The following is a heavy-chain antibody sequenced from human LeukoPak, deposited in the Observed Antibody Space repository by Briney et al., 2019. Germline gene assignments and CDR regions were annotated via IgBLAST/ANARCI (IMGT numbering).Heavy chain of an antibody. V-gene: IGHV3-7*01. CDR1: GFTITNYW. CDR2: IKQDGSEE. Sequence: GGSLRLSCAAFGFTITNYWMSWVRQAPGKGPEWVANIKQDGSEEYYADSVKGRFTISRDNGKNSLNLQMNSLRAEDTAVYYCARWAGVTDYWGQGTLVPVSS. D-gene: IGHD5-18*01. J-gene: IGHJ4*02. CDR3: ARWAGVTDY.